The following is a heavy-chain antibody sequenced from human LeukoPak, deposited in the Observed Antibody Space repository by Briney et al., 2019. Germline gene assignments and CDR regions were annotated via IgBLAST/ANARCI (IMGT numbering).Heavy chain of an antibody. Sequence: PGGSLRLSCAASGFTFSSYSMNWVRQAPGKGLEWVSSISSSSSYIYYADSVKGRFTISRDNAKNSLYLQMNSLRAEDTAVYYCARGVLAGTTSWFDPWGQGTLVTVSS. CDR3: ARGVLAGTTSWFDP. CDR1: GFTFSSYS. J-gene: IGHJ5*02. D-gene: IGHD1-7*01. V-gene: IGHV3-21*01. CDR2: ISSSSSYI.